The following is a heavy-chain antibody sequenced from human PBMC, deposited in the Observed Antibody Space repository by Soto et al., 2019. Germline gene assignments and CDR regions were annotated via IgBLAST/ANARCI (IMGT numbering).Heavy chain of an antibody. CDR2: IIPILGIA. CDR3: ARGYCSGGSCLGIDAFDI. V-gene: IGHV1-69*02. D-gene: IGHD2-15*01. CDR1: GGTFSSYT. Sequence: QVQLVQSGAEVKKPGSSVKVSCKASGGTFSSYTISWVRQAPGQGLEWMGRIIPILGIANYAQKFQGRVTITADKSTSTAYMELSSLGSEDTAVYYCARGYCSGGSCLGIDAFDIWGQGTMVTVSS. J-gene: IGHJ3*02.